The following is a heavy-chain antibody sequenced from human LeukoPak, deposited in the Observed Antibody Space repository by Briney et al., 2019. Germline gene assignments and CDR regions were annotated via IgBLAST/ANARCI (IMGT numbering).Heavy chain of an antibody. D-gene: IGHD3-9*01. CDR2: IYTSGST. V-gene: IGHV4-4*07. J-gene: IGHJ4*02. CDR3: ASPPYDILTGYPSLLFDF. CDR1: GGSIRSYD. Sequence: SETLSLTCSVSGGSIRSYDWSWIRQPAGKGLDWIGRIYTSGSTNYNPSLKSRVTMSVDTSKNQFSLKLSSVTAADTAVYYYASPPYDILTGYPSLLFDFWGQGGLVTVSS.